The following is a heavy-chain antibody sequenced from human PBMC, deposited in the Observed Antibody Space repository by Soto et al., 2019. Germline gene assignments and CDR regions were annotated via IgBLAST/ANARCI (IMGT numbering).Heavy chain of an antibody. CDR1: GFYVLRNY. CDR3: ATAKLLLPWLFDY. CDR2: IYSGGST. D-gene: IGHD2-15*01. V-gene: IGHV3-66*01. J-gene: IGHJ4*02. Sequence: GGSLILSCAPHGFYVLRNYMSWVRQAPGKGLEWVSVIYSGGSTYYADSVKGRFIISRDDSKNTLFLQMNSLRAEDTAVYYCATAKLLLPWLFDYWGQGP.